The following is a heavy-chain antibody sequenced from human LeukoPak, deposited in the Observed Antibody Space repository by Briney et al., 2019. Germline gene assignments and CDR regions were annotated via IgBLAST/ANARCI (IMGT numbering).Heavy chain of an antibody. Sequence: GGSLRLSCAASGFTFSSYAMHWVRQAPGKGLEWVAVISYDGSNKYYADSVKGRFTISRDNSKNTLYLQMNSLRAEDTAVYYCARRADYYDSSGYYYFDYWGQGTLDTVSS. CDR3: ARRADYYDSSGYYYFDY. J-gene: IGHJ4*02. V-gene: IGHV3-30*04. D-gene: IGHD3-22*01. CDR1: GFTFSSYA. CDR2: ISYDGSNK.